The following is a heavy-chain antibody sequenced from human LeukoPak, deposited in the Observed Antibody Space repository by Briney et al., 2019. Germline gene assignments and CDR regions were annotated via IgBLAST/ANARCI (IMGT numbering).Heavy chain of an antibody. Sequence: PSETLSLTCTVSGGSVSSSRYYCGWIRQPPGKGLEWIGSIYYSGSTYYNPSLKSRVTISVDTSKNQFSLRLTSVTAADTAVYYCAKHLYYYDGSGYKTPFDYWGQGTLVTVSS. CDR2: IYYSGST. CDR1: GGSVSSSRYY. V-gene: IGHV4-39*01. J-gene: IGHJ4*02. D-gene: IGHD3-22*01. CDR3: AKHLYYYDGSGYKTPFDY.